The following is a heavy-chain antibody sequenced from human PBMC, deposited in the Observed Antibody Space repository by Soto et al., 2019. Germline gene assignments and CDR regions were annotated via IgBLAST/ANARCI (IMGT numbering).Heavy chain of an antibody. CDR3: ARAGYVLRFGEPLGWFDH. CDR2: IIPIFGTA. D-gene: IGHD3-10*01. Sequence: SVKVSCKASGGTFSSYAISWVRQAPGQGLEWMGGIIPIFGTANYAQKFQGRVTITADESTSTAYMELSSLRSEDTAVYYCARAGYVLRFGEPLGWFDHWAQGTLVTVSS. V-gene: IGHV1-69*13. J-gene: IGHJ5*02. CDR1: GGTFSSYA.